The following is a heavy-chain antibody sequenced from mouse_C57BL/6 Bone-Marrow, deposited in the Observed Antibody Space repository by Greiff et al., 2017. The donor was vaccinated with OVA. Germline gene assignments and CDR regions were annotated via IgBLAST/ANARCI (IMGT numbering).Heavy chain of an antibody. J-gene: IGHJ4*01. Sequence: VQLQQSGAELVKPGASVKMSCKASGYTFTSYWITWVKQRPGQGLEWIGDIYPGSGSTNYNEKFKSKATLTVDTSSSTAYMQLSSLTSEDSAVYYCARFSYGNSYAMDYWGQGTSVTVSS. D-gene: IGHD2-1*01. CDR1: GYTFTSYW. CDR2: IYPGSGST. V-gene: IGHV1-55*01. CDR3: ARFSYGNSYAMDY.